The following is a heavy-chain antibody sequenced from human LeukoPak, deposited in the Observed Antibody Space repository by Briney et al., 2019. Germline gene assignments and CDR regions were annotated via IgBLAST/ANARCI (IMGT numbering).Heavy chain of an antibody. J-gene: IGHJ6*02. V-gene: IGHV3-33*01. CDR2: IWYDGSNK. Sequence: GGSLRLSCAASGFTFNSYGMHWVRQAPGKGLGWVAVIWYDGSNKYYADSVKGRFTISRDNSKTSLYLQMNSLRAEDTAVYYCALTAAVFDYSYYYGMDVWGQGTAVTVSS. D-gene: IGHD6-13*01. CDR3: ALTAAVFDYSYYYGMDV. CDR1: GFTFNSYG.